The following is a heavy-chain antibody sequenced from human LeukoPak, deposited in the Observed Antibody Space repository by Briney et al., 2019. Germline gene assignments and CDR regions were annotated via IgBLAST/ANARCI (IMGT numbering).Heavy chain of an antibody. CDR2: INAGNGNT. CDR1: GYTFTSYA. CDR3: ATLLWFGEWYGMDV. D-gene: IGHD3-10*01. V-gene: IGHV1-3*01. J-gene: IGHJ6*02. Sequence: ASVKVSCKASGYTFTSYAMHWVRQAPGQRLEWMGWINAGNGNTKYSQKFQGRVTITRDTSASTAYMELSSLRSEDTAAYYCATLLWFGEWYGMDVWGQGTTVTVSS.